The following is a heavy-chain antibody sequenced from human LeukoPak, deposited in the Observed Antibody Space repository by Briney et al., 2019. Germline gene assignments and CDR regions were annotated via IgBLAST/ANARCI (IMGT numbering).Heavy chain of an antibody. CDR3: ARGNYDFWSGPDLYWYFDL. CDR1: GGSISSGGYS. V-gene: IGHV4-30-2*01. D-gene: IGHD3-3*01. Sequence: SQTLSLTCAVSGGSISSGGYSWSWIRQPPGKGLEWIGYIYHSGSTYYNPSLKSRVTISVDRSKNQFSLKLSSVTAADTAVYYCARGNYDFWSGPDLYWYFDLWGRGTLVTVSS. CDR2: IYHSGST. J-gene: IGHJ2*01.